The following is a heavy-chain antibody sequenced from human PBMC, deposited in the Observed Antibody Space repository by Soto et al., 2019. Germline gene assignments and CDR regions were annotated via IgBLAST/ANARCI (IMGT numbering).Heavy chain of an antibody. J-gene: IGHJ6*02. D-gene: IGHD6-6*01. V-gene: IGHV5-51*01. CDR2: IYPGDSDT. CDR3: ARWYSSSGYYYYGMDV. CDR1: GYRFTNYW. Sequence: PGESLKISCKASGYRFTNYWIGWVRQMPGKGLEWMGIIYPGDSDTRYSPSFQGQVTISADKSISTAYLQWSSLKASDTAMYYCARWYSSSGYYYYGMDVWGQGTTVTVSS.